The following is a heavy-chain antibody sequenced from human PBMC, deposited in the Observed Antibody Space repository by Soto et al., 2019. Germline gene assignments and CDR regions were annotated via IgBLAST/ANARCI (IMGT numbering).Heavy chain of an antibody. CDR1: GGSISSYY. V-gene: IGHV4-59*01. D-gene: IGHD1-26*01. CDR3: AREVGRTVDP. CDR2: IYYSGST. Sequence: SETLSLTCTVSGGSISSYYWSWIRQPPGKGLEWIGYIYYSGSTNYNPSLKSRVTISVDTSKNQFSLKLSSVTAADTAVYYCAREVGRTVDPWGQGTLVTSPQ. J-gene: IGHJ5*02.